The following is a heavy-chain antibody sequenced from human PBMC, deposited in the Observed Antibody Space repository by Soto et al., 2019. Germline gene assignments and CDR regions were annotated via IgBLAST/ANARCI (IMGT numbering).Heavy chain of an antibody. CDR2: IYNSGST. CDR3: ARGYRTSWYWFDL. Sequence: QAQLQESGPGPVKPSETLSLTCTVSAGPVSGDTHYWSWIRQPPGKGLEWSGYIYNSGSTNYNPSLKSRVTISVDTSKNQFSLKLSSVTAADTAVYYCARGYRTSWYWFDLWGRGTLVTVSS. CDR1: AGPVSGDTHY. J-gene: IGHJ2*01. D-gene: IGHD6-13*01. V-gene: IGHV4-61*01.